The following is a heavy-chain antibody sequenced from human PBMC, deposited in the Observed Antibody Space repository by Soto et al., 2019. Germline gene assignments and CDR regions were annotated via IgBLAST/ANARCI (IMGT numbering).Heavy chain of an antibody. D-gene: IGHD3-10*01. J-gene: IGHJ5*02. V-gene: IGHV3-33*01. CDR1: GFMFSNHG. Sequence: PGGSLRLSCAASGFMFSNHGMHWVRQAPGKGLEWVAVIWSDGNNRYYADSVKGRFTISRDNSKNTAYLQWSSLKASDTAMYYCARSSSPVGFGELLLVFNWFDPWGQGTLVTVSS. CDR2: IWSDGNNR. CDR3: ARSSSPVGFGELLLVFNWFDP.